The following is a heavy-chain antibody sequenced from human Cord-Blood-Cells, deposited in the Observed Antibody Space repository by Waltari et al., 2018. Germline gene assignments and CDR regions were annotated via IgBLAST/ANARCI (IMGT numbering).Heavy chain of an antibody. CDR1: GGSISSSSYY. V-gene: IGHV4-39*01. CDR3: ARLGAGDRYYFDY. Sequence: QLQLQESGPGLVKPSETLSLTCTVSGGSISSSSYYWGWIRQPPGKGLEWIGSIYYGGSTYYTPSLKSRVTISVDTSKNQFSLKLSSVTAADTAVYYCARLGAGDRYYFDYWGQGTLVTVSS. J-gene: IGHJ4*02. CDR2: IYYGGST. D-gene: IGHD3-10*01.